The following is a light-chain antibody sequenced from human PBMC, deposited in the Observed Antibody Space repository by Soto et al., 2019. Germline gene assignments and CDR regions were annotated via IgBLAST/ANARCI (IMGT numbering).Light chain of an antibody. CDR3: QSYDSSLSGSEVV. J-gene: IGLJ2*01. CDR1: GSNIGAGYD. CDR2: RNT. Sequence: QLVLTQPPSVSGAPGQRVTISCTGSGSNIGAGYDVHWYQQLPGTAPKLLIYRNTNRPSGVPDRFSGSKSGTSASLAITGLQAEDEADYYCQSYDSSLSGSEVVFGGGTKLTVL. V-gene: IGLV1-40*01.